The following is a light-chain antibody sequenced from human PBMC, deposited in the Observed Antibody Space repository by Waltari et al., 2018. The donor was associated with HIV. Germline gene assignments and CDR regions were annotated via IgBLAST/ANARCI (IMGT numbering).Light chain of an antibody. CDR1: SGVNVQNYR. Sequence: QAVLTQPFSLSASPGASASFSCTLRSGVNVQNYRIYWYQQRPGSPPRYLLRYKSETDKELCSGIPSRFSGSTDVPANAGNLVISGLQSEDEADYYCMIWYGNIWVFGGGTKLTV. CDR3: MIWYGNIWV. CDR2: YKSETDK. J-gene: IGLJ3*02. V-gene: IGLV5-45*03.